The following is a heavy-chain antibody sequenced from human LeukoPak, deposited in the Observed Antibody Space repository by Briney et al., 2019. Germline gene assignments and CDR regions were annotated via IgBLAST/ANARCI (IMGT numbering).Heavy chain of an antibody. V-gene: IGHV3-48*04. CDR3: ARVPKYSSSWLLDY. Sequence: PGGSLRLSCAASGFTFSSYSMNWVRQAPGKGLEWVSYISSSGSTIYYADSVKGRFTISRDNAKNSLYLQMNSLRAEDTAVYYCARVPKYSSSWLLDYWGQGTLVTVSS. CDR1: GFTFSSYS. J-gene: IGHJ4*02. D-gene: IGHD6-13*01. CDR2: ISSSGSTI.